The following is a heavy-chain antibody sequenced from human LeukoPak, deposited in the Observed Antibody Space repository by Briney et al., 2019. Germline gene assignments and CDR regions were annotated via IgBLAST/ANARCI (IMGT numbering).Heavy chain of an antibody. Sequence: PSETLSLTCTVSGGSVSSSSCYWGWIRQPPGKGLEWIGSIYYSGSPYYRASLKSRVTISVDTSKNQFSLKLSSVTAADTAVYYCARLLGYYGSGNRNWFDPWGQGTLVTVSS. D-gene: IGHD3-10*01. CDR3: ARLLGYYGSGNRNWFDP. CDR1: GGSVSSSSCY. V-gene: IGHV4-39*01. J-gene: IGHJ5*02. CDR2: IYYSGSP.